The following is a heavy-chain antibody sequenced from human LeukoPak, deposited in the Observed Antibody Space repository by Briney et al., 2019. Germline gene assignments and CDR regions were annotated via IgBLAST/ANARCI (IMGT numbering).Heavy chain of an antibody. Sequence: GGSLRLSCAASGFTFRDYNMHWVRQAPGKGLEWVSHIKWDDGSTYYADSVKGRFTISRDNSKNSLYLQMNSLGTEDTALYYCAKDRERFGSGPVRHWGQGTLVTVSS. CDR3: AKDRERFGSGPVRH. CDR1: GFTFRDYN. CDR2: IKWDDGST. V-gene: IGHV3-43*01. D-gene: IGHD1-1*01. J-gene: IGHJ1*01.